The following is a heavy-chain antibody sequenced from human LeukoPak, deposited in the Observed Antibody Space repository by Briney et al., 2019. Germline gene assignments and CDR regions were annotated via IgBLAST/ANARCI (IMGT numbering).Heavy chain of an antibody. CDR3: ALGTVGLDP. CDR1: KFTFSTSA. J-gene: IGHJ5*02. Sequence: GGSLRLSXAASKFTFSTSAMTWVRQAPGKGLEWVSSISGGGDTTYYADSVKGRFTVSRDHSKNTLYLQMNSLRAEDTAIYYCALGTVGLDPWGQGTLVTVSS. D-gene: IGHD1-14*01. CDR2: ISGGGDTT. V-gene: IGHV3-23*01.